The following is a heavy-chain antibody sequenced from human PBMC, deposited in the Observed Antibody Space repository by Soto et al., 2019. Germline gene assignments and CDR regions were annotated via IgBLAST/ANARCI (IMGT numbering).Heavy chain of an antibody. D-gene: IGHD6-13*01. V-gene: IGHV1-2*04. CDR2: INPNSGGT. CDR3: ARVLAAAGAYYYYYGMDV. J-gene: IGHJ6*02. CDR1: GYTFTGYY. Sequence: QVQLVQSGAEVKKPGASVKVSCKASGYTFTGYYMHWVRQAPGQGLEWMGWINPNSGGTNYAQKFQGWVTMTRDTSISTAYMELSRLRSDDTAVYYCARVLAAAGAYYYYYGMDVWGQGTTVTVSS.